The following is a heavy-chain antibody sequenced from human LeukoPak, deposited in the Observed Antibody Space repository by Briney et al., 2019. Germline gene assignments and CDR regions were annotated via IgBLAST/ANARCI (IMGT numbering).Heavy chain of an antibody. D-gene: IGHD1-1*01. J-gene: IGHJ3*02. V-gene: IGHV1-3*01. Sequence: ASVKVSCKASGYTFTNHDTNWVRQAPGQGLEWMGWINAGNGNTKYSQKFQGRVTITRDTSASTAYMELSSLRSEDTAVYYCARNWYAFDIWGQGTMVTVSS. CDR2: INAGNGNT. CDR1: GYTFTNHD. CDR3: ARNWYAFDI.